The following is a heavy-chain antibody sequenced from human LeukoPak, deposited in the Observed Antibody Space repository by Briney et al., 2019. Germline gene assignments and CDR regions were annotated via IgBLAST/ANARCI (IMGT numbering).Heavy chain of an antibody. CDR2: IRYDGSNK. D-gene: IGHD6-13*01. J-gene: IGHJ4*02. Sequence: GGSLRLSCAASGFTFSSYGMHWVRQAPGKGLEWVAFIRYDGSNKYYADSVKGRFTISRDNSKNTLYLQMNSLRAEDTAVYYCASAAAGSSGFDYWGQGTLVTVSS. CDR3: ASAAAGSSGFDY. V-gene: IGHV3-30*02. CDR1: GFTFSSYG.